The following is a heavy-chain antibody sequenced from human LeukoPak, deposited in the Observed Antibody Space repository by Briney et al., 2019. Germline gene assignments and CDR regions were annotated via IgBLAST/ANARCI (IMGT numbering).Heavy chain of an antibody. CDR1: GGSISSYY. CDR3: ARFYDSSAWFDP. D-gene: IGHD3-22*01. CDR2: IYYSGST. V-gene: IGHV4-59*01. Sequence: SKTLSLTCTASGGSISSYYLSWIRQPPGKGLEWIGYIYYSGSTNYNPSLKSRVTISVDTSKNQFSLKLSSVTAADTAVYYCARFYDSSAWFDPWGQGTLVTVSS. J-gene: IGHJ5*02.